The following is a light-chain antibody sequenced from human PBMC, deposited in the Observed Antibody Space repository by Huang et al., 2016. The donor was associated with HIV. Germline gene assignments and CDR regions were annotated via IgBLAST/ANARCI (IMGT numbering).Light chain of an antibody. CDR2: DTS. Sequence: EIVLTQSPATLSLSPGERATLSCKASQSVSSYLAWYQQKPGQAPRLLIYDTSHRATGIPARFSGSESGTDFTLTISSLEPEDFAVYYCQQRSNWPLFTFGPGTKVDIK. V-gene: IGKV3-11*01. J-gene: IGKJ3*01. CDR3: QQRSNWPLFT. CDR1: QSVSSY.